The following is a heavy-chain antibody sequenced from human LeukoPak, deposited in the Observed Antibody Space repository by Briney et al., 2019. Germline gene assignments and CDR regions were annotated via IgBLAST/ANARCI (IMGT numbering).Heavy chain of an antibody. J-gene: IGHJ6*02. CDR3: ARDRSLPNGYYYYGMDV. V-gene: IGHV3-33*01. CDR2: IWYDGSNK. D-gene: IGHD5/OR15-5a*01. CDR1: GFTFGSYG. Sequence: PGGSLRLSCAASGFTFGSYGMHWVRQAPGKGLEWVAVIWYDGSNKYYADSVKGRFTISRDNSKNTLYLQMNSLRAEDTAVYYCARDRSLPNGYYYYGMDVWGQGTTVTVSS.